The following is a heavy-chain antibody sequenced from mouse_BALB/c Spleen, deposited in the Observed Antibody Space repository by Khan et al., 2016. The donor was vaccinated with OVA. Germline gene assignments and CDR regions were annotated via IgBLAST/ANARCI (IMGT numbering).Heavy chain of an antibody. Sequence: QVQLQQPGAELVKAGASVKMSCKASGYTFTSYWMHWVKQRLGQGLEWFAETNPTNGRTYYNEKFKSKATLTVDTSSSTAYMLLSGPTFEDSAVYYCARIKKIVATYFDYWGQGTTLTGSS. V-gene: IGHV1S81*02. CDR1: GYTFTSYW. CDR2: TNPTNGRT. J-gene: IGHJ2*01. D-gene: IGHD1-1*01. CDR3: ARIKKIVATYFDY.